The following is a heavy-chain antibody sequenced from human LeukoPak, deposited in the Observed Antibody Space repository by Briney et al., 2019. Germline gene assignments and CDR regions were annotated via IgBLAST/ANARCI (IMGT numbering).Heavy chain of an antibody. J-gene: IGHJ4*02. CDR3: ARWAGARPRGYYDFWTGPYDY. CDR2: INPTGDST. V-gene: IGHV1-46*01. CDR1: GDTFTNYY. Sequence: GASVKVSCKASGDTFTNYYMHWVRQAPGQGLEWMGIINPTGDSTRYAQKFQGRVTMTRDTSTSTVYTELSSLRSEDTAVYYCARWAGARPRGYYDFWTGPYDYWGQGSLVTVSS. D-gene: IGHD3-3*01.